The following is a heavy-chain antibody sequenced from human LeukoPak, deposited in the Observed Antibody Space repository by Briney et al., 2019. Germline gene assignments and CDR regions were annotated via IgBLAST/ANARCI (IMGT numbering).Heavy chain of an antibody. J-gene: IGHJ4*02. CDR3: ARVDSGRYYGHDY. CDR2: TSVYNGNT. CDR1: GYTLTSYD. D-gene: IGHD1-26*01. V-gene: IGHV1-18*01. Sequence: GASVKVSCKASGYTLTSYDISWLRQAPGQGLEWMGWTSVYNGNTDYAQKFQGRVTMTTDTSASTTYMELRSLRSDDTAIYYCARVDSGRYYGHDYWGQGTLVTVTS.